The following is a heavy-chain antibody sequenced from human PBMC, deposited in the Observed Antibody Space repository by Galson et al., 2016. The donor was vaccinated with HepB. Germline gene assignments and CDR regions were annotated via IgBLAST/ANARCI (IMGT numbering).Heavy chain of an antibody. D-gene: IGHD2-8*01. CDR1: GATFSTYA. Sequence: SVKVSCKASGATFSTYAISWVRQAPGQGLEWMGGIIPFFGTANYAQKFQGRVTITADKSTTTAYMELNSLRSEDTAVYYCARESKEDIVPMVNAFSNKDYYHGMDAWGEGTKVTV. J-gene: IGHJ6*02. CDR2: IIPFFGTA. CDR3: ARESKEDIVPMVNAFSNKDYYHGMDA. V-gene: IGHV1-69*06.